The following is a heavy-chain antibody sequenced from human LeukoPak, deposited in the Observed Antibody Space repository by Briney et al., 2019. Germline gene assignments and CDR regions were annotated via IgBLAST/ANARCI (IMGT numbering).Heavy chain of an antibody. V-gene: IGHV3-30*19. D-gene: IGHD3-3*01. CDR1: GFTFSSYG. Sequence: GGSLRLSCAASGFTFSSYGMHWVRQAPGKGLEWVAVISYDGSNKYYADSVKGRFTISRDNSKNTLYLQMNSLRAEDTAIFYCARDRDYDFWSGSYYVDYWGQGTLVTVSS. J-gene: IGHJ4*02. CDR3: ARDRDYDFWSGSYYVDY. CDR2: ISYDGSNK.